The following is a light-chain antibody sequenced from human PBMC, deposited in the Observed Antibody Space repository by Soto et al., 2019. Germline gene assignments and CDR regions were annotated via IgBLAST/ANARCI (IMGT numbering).Light chain of an antibody. CDR2: KAS. V-gene: IGKV1-5*03. Sequence: DIQMTQSPSTLPASVGDRVTITCRASQSISTWLAWYQQKPGKAPNLLIYKASYLASGVPSRFSGGGSGTEFTLTISSPQPDDFETYYCQQYSSYWTFGQGTKVDI. CDR1: QSISTW. CDR3: QQYSSYWT. J-gene: IGKJ1*01.